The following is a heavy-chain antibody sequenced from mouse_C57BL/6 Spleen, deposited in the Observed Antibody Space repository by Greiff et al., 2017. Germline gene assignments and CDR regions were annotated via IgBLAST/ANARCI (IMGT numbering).Heavy chain of an antibody. J-gene: IGHJ4*01. D-gene: IGHD4-1*01. CDR3: ARGEANWDAMDY. V-gene: IGHV1-42*01. Sequence: VQLQQSGPELVKPGASVKISCKASGYSFTGYYMNWVKQSPEKSLEWIGEINPSTGGTTYNQKFKAKATLTVDKSSSTAYMQLQSLTSEDSAVYYCARGEANWDAMDYWGQGTSVTVSS. CDR2: INPSTGGT. CDR1: GYSFTGYY.